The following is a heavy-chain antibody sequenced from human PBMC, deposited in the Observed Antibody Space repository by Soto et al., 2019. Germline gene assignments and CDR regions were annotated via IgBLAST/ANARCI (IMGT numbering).Heavy chain of an antibody. CDR1: GFPFSTYD. J-gene: IGHJ4*02. Sequence: GSLRLSCAASGFPFSTYDMYWIRQAPGKGLEWVALISDDGTSTYYADSVKGRFTISRDTSKKMLFLQMNSLRTEDTAVYYCAKDARIIALTGTPDYWGQGTLVTVSS. V-gene: IGHV3-30*18. CDR2: ISDDGTST. CDR3: AKDARIIALTGTPDY. D-gene: IGHD6-19*01.